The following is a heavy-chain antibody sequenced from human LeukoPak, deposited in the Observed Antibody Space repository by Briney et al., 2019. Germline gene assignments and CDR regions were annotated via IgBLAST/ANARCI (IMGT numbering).Heavy chain of an antibody. J-gene: IGHJ6*03. V-gene: IGHV4-59*08. CDR1: GGSISSYY. Sequence: PSETLSLTCTVSGGSISSYYWSWIRQPPGKGLEWIGYIYYSGSTNYNPSLKSRVTISVDTSKNQFSLKLSSVTAADTAVYYCARLITASDMDAWGKGTTVTISS. CDR3: ARLITASDMDA. D-gene: IGHD3-22*01. CDR2: IYYSGST.